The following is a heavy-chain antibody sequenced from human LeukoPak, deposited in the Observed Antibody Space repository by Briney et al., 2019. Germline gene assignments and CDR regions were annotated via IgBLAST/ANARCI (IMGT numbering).Heavy chain of an antibody. Sequence: GGSLRLSCAASGFTFSTYAMSWVRQAPGKGLEWVSGISDSGGTTHYADSVKGRFNISRDNSKNTLYLQMNGLRAEDTAVYYCAKDQPGGYYYARARMDVWGQGTTVLVFS. CDR2: ISDSGGTT. J-gene: IGHJ6*02. V-gene: IGHV3-23*01. CDR3: AKDQPGGYYYARARMDV. D-gene: IGHD3-22*01. CDR1: GFTFSTYA.